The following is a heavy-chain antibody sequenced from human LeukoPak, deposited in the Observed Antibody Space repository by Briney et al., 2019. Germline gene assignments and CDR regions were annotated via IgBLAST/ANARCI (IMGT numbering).Heavy chain of an antibody. CDR1: GFTFSNYA. CDR2: ISGSGSGT. Sequence: GGSLRLSCSASGFTFSNYAMSWVRQAPGKGLEWVSGISGSGSGTYYADSVKGRFTISRDNSKNTLYLQMNSLRAEDTAVYYCARDARITIFGVAPFDPWGQGTLVTVSS. D-gene: IGHD3-3*01. V-gene: IGHV3-23*01. CDR3: ARDARITIFGVAPFDP. J-gene: IGHJ5*02.